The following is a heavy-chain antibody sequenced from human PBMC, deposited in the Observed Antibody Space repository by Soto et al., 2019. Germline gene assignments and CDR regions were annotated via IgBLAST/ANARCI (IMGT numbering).Heavy chain of an antibody. CDR2: IYTGDST. CDR1: GFTVNSHR. D-gene: IGHD1-26*01. CDR3: AKSKELGVSAPDH. J-gene: IGHJ4*02. V-gene: IGHV3-66*01. Sequence: EVQLVESGGGLVQPGGSLRLSCAASGFTVNSHRMSWVRQAPGKGLEWVSVIYTGDSTYYVDSVKDRFTISRDSSKNTLYLQMNSLRVEDTAVYYCAKSKELGVSAPDHWGQGTLVTVSS.